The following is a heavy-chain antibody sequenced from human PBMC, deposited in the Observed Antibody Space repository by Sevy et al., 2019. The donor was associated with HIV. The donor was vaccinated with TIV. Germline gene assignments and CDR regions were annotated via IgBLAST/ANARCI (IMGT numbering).Heavy chain of an antibody. Sequence: ASVKVSCKASGGTFSSYAISWVRQAPGQGVEWMGGIIPIFGTANYAQKFQGRVTITADESTSTAYMELSSLRSEDTAVYYCARGSSSWPYNWFDPSGQGTLVTVSS. CDR3: ARGSSSWPYNWFDP. CDR2: IIPIFGTA. J-gene: IGHJ5*02. D-gene: IGHD6-13*01. CDR1: GGTFSSYA. V-gene: IGHV1-69*13.